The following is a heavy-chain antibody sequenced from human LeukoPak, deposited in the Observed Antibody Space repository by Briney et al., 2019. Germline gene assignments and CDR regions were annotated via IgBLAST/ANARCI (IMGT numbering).Heavy chain of an antibody. CDR2: TFYSGTT. J-gene: IGHJ4*02. V-gene: IGHV4-59*01. D-gene: IGHD1-26*01. CDR3: ARGGSYYDS. Sequence: SETLSLTCTVSGGSTSIYYWSWIRQPPGKGLEWIGYTFYSGTTNYNPSLKSRVIISVDTSKSRFSLKLSSVTAADTAVYYCARGGSYYDSWGQGTLVTVSS. CDR1: GGSTSIYY.